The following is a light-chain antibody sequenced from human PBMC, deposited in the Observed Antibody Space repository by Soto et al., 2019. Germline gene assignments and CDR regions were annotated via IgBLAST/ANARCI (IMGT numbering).Light chain of an antibody. CDR1: QSVTTN. CDR3: QQYHKWPLT. J-gene: IGKJ4*01. V-gene: IGKV3D-15*01. CDR2: ADS. Sequence: EVVMTQSPATLSVSPGKRATLSCRASQSVTTNLAWYQQKPGRAPRLLIYADSTRAPGIPARFSGSASGTEFTLTITSLESEDFAVYYCQQYHKWPLTFGGGTKVDIK.